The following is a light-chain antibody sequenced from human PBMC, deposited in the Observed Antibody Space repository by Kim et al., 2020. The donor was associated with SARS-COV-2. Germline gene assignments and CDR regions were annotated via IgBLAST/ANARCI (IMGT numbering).Light chain of an antibody. Sequence: QSVLAQTPSVSGPPGQRVSISCSGGTSNIGRTTVNWYHQLPGTAPRLIIYYDDRRPSGVPDRFSGSRSGTSASLAISGLRSEDEGDYYCATWDDSLEGRVFGGGTQLTVL. CDR2: YDD. V-gene: IGLV1-44*01. J-gene: IGLJ3*02. CDR3: ATWDDSLEGRV. CDR1: TSNIGRTT.